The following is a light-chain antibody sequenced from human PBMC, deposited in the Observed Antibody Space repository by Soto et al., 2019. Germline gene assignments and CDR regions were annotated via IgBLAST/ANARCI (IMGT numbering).Light chain of an antibody. J-gene: IGKJ4*01. V-gene: IGKV2-40*01. CDR2: TLS. Sequence: VMTQSPLSLPVTPGEPASISCRSSQSLLNSDDGNTYLDWYLQKPGQSPQLLIYTLSYRAPGVPDRFSGSGSGTEFTLKISRVEAEDVGMYYCMHRIEFPLTFGGGTKVEI. CDR3: MHRIEFPLT. CDR1: QSLLNSDDGNTY.